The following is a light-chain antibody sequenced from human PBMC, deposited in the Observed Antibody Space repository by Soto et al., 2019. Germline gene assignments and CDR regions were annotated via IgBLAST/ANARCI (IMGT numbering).Light chain of an antibody. Sequence: DIVMTQSPLSLPVTPGEPASISCRSSQSLLHSNGHTYLDWYLQKPGQSPQLLIYFISNRASGVPDRFSGSGSGTDFTLKISRVEAEDVGVYYCMQALQTPITFGQGTRLEI. V-gene: IGKV2-28*01. CDR3: MQALQTPIT. J-gene: IGKJ5*01. CDR1: QSLLHSNGHTY. CDR2: FIS.